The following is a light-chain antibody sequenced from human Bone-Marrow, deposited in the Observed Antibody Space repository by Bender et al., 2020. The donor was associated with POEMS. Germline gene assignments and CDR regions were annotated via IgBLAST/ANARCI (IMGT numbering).Light chain of an antibody. CDR3: CSYAGNFMDV. J-gene: IGLJ1*01. CDR1: SSDVGGCNF. V-gene: IGLV2-14*01. Sequence: QSALTQPASVSGSPGQLITISCSGTSSDVGGCNFMTRYQRDSGKAPKLMIYDVSNRPSGVSNRFSASKSGNTASLTISGLQAEDEADYHCCSYAGNFMDVFGTGTKVIVL. CDR2: DVS.